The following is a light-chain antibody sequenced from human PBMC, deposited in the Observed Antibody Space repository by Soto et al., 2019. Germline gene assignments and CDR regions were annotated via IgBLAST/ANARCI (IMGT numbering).Light chain of an antibody. J-gene: IGKJ2*01. CDR3: VQHSDYPFT. CDR1: QGIRVA. V-gene: IGKV1-17*01. Sequence: DIQMTQSPSSLSASVGDRVTITCRASQGIRVALGWYQQKPGKVPKRLIYSASTLQNGVPSRFSGTGSETEFTLTISSLQPEDFATYFCVQHSDYPFTFGQGTRLDI. CDR2: SAS.